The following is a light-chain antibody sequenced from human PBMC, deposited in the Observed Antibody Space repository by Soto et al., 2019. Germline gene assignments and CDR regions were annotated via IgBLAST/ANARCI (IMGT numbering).Light chain of an antibody. J-gene: IGKJ4*01. Sequence: EIVLTQSPGTLSLSPGERATLSCRASQSLSSTYLVWYQQKPGQAPRVLIYGASSRATGIPDRFSGSGSGTDFTLTITRLEPEDFAIYYCQQYGSSPLTFGGGTRVEIK. CDR3: QQYGSSPLT. CDR2: GAS. V-gene: IGKV3-20*01. CDR1: QSLSSTY.